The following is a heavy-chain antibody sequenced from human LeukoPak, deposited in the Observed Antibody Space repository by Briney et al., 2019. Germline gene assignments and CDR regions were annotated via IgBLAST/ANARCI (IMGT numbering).Heavy chain of an antibody. Sequence: GGSLRLSCAASGFTFSSYDMHWVRQATGKGLEWVSAIGTAGDTYYPGSVKGRFTIPRENAKNSLYLQMNSLRAEDTAVYYCARELYCSSTSCPFDYWGQGTLVTVSS. V-gene: IGHV3-13*01. D-gene: IGHD2-2*01. J-gene: IGHJ4*02. CDR2: IGTAGDT. CDR3: ARELYCSSTSCPFDY. CDR1: GFTFSSYD.